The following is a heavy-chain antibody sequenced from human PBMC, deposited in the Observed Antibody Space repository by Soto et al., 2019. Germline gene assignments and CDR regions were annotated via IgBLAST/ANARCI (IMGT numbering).Heavy chain of an antibody. J-gene: IGHJ3*02. CDR1: GGTFSSYA. V-gene: IGHV1-69*12. CDR2: IIPIFGTA. D-gene: IGHD2-2*01. CDR3: AREPNLVPAAPGDAFDI. Sequence: QVQLVQSGAAVKKPGSSVKVSCKASGGTFSSYAISWVRQAPGQGLEWMGGIIPIFGTANCAQKFQGRVTIAADESTSTAYMELSSLRSEDTAVYYCAREPNLVPAAPGDAFDIWGQGTMVTVSS.